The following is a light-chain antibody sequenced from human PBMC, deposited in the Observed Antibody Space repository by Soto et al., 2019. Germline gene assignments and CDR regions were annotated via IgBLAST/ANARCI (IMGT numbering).Light chain of an antibody. CDR3: QQYNNWPPYT. CDR1: QSVSSN. V-gene: IGKV3-15*01. J-gene: IGKJ2*01. CDR2: GAS. Sequence: EIVMTQSPATLSVSPGERATLSCSASQSVSSNLAWYQQKPGQAPRLLIYGASTRATGIPARFSGSGSGTGFTLTISSLQSEDFAVYYCQQYNNWPPYTFGQGTKLEIK.